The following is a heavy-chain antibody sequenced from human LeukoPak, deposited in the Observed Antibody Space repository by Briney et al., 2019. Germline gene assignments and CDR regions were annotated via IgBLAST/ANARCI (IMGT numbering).Heavy chain of an antibody. J-gene: IGHJ4*02. V-gene: IGHV1-2*02. Sequence: ASVKVSCKASGYTFTSYYMHWVRQAPGQGLEWMGWINPNNGGTTYAQKFQGRVTMTRDTSTSTAYMELGRLTSDDTAMYFCLRDLTYGGISSPDCWGQGSLVIVSS. D-gene: IGHD4/OR15-4a*01. CDR3: LRDLTYGGISSPDC. CDR2: INPNNGGT. CDR1: GYTFTSYY.